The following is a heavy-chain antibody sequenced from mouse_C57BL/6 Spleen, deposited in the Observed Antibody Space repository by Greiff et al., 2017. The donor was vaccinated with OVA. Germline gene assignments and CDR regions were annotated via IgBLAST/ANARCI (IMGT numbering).Heavy chain of an antibody. CDR1: GYTFTSYW. CDR2: IYPSDSET. Sequence: VQLQHPGAELVRPGSSVKLSCKASGYTFTSYWMDWVKQRPGQGLEWIGNIYPSDSETHYNQKFKDKATLTVDKSSSTAYMQLSSLTSEDSAVYYCARITTVVATDYYAMDYWGQGTSVTVSS. J-gene: IGHJ4*01. CDR3: ARITTVVATDYYAMDY. V-gene: IGHV1-61*01. D-gene: IGHD1-1*01.